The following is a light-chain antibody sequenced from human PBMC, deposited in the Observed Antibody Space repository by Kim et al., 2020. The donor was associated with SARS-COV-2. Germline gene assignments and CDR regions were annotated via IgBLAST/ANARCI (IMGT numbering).Light chain of an antibody. V-gene: IGKV4-1*01. Sequence: ATINCKSSQSVFFSGNNKNYLAWYQQKPGHPPQLLIYWASTRQSGVPDRFIGSGSETDFTLTITRLQAEDVAVYYCQQYYVSPLAFGGGTKVDIK. CDR3: QQYYVSPLA. CDR2: WAS. CDR1: QSVFFSGNNKNY. J-gene: IGKJ4*01.